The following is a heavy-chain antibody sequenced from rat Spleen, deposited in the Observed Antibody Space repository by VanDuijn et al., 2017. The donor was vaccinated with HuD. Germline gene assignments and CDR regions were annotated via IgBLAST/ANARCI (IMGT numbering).Heavy chain of an antibody. J-gene: IGHJ3*01. V-gene: IGHV5-20*01. D-gene: IGHD1-6*01. CDR1: GLSFSNYD. CDR3: ATGPRILRLDWFAY. Sequence: EVQLVESGGGAVQPGRSMKLSCAASGLSFSNYDMAWVRQAPTKGLEWVASISYDGTRTFYRDSVKGRFTVSRDNAKNTLYLQMDSLRSEDTATYYCATGPRILRLDWFAYWGQGTLVTVSS. CDR2: ISYDGTRT.